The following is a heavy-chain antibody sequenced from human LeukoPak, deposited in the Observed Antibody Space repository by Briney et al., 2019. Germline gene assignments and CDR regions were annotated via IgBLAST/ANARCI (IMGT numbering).Heavy chain of an antibody. Sequence: GGSLRLSCAASGLTFSSYSMNWVRQAPGKGLEWVSSISSSSNYIYYADSVKGRFTISRDNAKNSLYLQMNSLRAEDTAVYYCARAPHAMVRGVIITEFYFDYWGQGTLATVSS. CDR3: ARAPHAMVRGVIITEFYFDY. V-gene: IGHV3-21*01. CDR2: ISSSSNYI. J-gene: IGHJ4*02. CDR1: GLTFSSYS. D-gene: IGHD3-10*01.